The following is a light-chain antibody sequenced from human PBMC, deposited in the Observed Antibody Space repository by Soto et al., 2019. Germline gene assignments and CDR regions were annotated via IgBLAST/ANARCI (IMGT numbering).Light chain of an antibody. CDR2: GAS. CDR1: QSVSSGY. V-gene: IGKV3-15*01. Sequence: EIVLTQSPGTLSLSPGERATLSCRASQSVSSGYLAWYQQKPGQAPRLLIYGASTRATGIPARFSGSASGTEFTLTISSLQSEDFALYYCQQYNNWPLTFGQGTRLENK. J-gene: IGKJ5*01. CDR3: QQYNNWPLT.